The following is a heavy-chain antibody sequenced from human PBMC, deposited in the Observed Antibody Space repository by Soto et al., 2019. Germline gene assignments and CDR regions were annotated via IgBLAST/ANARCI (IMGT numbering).Heavy chain of an antibody. CDR3: ARDQDYYDSSGYSPLGY. V-gene: IGHV1-69*01. Sequence: QVQLVQSGAEVKKPGSSVKVSCKASGGTFSSYAISWVRQAPGQGLEWMGGIIPIFGTANYAQKFQGRVTITADESTSTAYMELSSLRSGDTAVYYCARDQDYYDSSGYSPLGYWGQGTLVTVSS. D-gene: IGHD3-22*01. J-gene: IGHJ4*02. CDR1: GGTFSSYA. CDR2: IIPIFGTA.